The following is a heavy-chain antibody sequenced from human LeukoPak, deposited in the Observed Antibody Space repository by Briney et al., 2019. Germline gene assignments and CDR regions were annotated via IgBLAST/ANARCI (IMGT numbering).Heavy chain of an antibody. CDR3: ARDSYCSSTSCYRYMDV. CDR2: IIPIFGTA. D-gene: IGHD2-2*02. V-gene: IGHV1-69*05. Sequence: SVKVSCKASGGTFSSYAISWVRQAPGQGLEWMGGIIPIFGTANYAQKFQGRVTITTDESTSTAYMELSSLRSEDTAVYYCARDSYCSSTSCYRYMDVWAKGPRSPSP. J-gene: IGHJ6*03. CDR1: GGTFSSYA.